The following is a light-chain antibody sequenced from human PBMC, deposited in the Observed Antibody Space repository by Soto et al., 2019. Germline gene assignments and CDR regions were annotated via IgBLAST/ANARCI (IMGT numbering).Light chain of an antibody. CDR2: DAS. V-gene: IGKV3-15*01. Sequence: EFVLTQSPGTLSLSPGETATLSCRASHSVGTKLAWYQQRPGQAPRLLISDASTRATSISARFSGSGSVTQFTLTISSLQSEDIALYYCHQYSKWPQTFGQGTKVDIK. CDR3: HQYSKWPQT. CDR1: HSVGTK. J-gene: IGKJ1*01.